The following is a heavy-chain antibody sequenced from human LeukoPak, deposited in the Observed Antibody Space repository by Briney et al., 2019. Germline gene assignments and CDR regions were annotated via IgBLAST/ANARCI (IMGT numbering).Heavy chain of an antibody. V-gene: IGHV3-23*01. CDR1: GFTFKNYG. CDR3: AKALVVVPAAVEEW. D-gene: IGHD2-2*01. J-gene: IGHJ4*02. CDR2: ISGSGGST. Sequence: GGSLRLSCAGSGFTFKNYGITWVRQAPGKGLEWVSAISGSGGSTYYADSVKGRFTISRDNSKNTLYLQMNSLRAEDTAVYYCAKALVVVPAAVEEWWGQGTLVTVSS.